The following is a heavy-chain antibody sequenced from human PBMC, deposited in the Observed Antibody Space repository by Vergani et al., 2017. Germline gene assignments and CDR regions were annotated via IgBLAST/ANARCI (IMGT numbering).Heavy chain of an antibody. J-gene: IGHJ6*03. CDR1: GGSISSYY. D-gene: IGHD2-2*02. CDR2: IYYSGST. V-gene: IGHV4-59*12. CDR3: ARAPRVPAAIGDYYYYMDV. Sequence: QVQLQESGPGLVKPSETLSLTCTVSGGSISSYYWSWIRQPPGKGLEWIGYIYYSGSTNYNPSLKSRVTISVDTSKNQFSLKLSSVTAADTAVYYCARAPRVPAAIGDYYYYMDVWGKGTTVTVSS.